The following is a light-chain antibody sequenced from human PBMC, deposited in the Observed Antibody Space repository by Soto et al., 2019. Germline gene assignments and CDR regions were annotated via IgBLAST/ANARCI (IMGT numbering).Light chain of an antibody. J-gene: IGLJ1*01. CDR3: SSYTGSHTSPHYA. CDR2: DVF. CDR1: HEVASYNR. V-gene: IGLV2-11*01. Sequence: QSVLTQPPSVSGSPGQSVTISCTGTHEVASYNRVSWYQQTPGTSPRLLVYDVFKRPSGVPDRFSGSKSGNTASLTISRLQAEDEGDYYCSSYTGSHTSPHYAFGTGTKVTVL.